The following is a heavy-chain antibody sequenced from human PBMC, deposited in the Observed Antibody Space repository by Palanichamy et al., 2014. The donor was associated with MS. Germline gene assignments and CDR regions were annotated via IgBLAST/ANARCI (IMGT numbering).Heavy chain of an antibody. D-gene: IGHD2-2*02. CDR1: GYTFTSYG. V-gene: IGHV1-18*01. CDR3: ARAYLRYCSSTSCYTLPALYYYYYGMDV. Sequence: EVKKPGASVKVSCKASGYTFTSYGISWVRQAPGQGLEWMGWISAYNGNTNYAQKLQGRVTMTTDTSTSTAYMELRSLRSDDTAVYYCARAYLRYCSSTSCYTLPALYYYYYGMDVWGQGTTVTVSS. J-gene: IGHJ6*02. CDR2: ISAYNGNT.